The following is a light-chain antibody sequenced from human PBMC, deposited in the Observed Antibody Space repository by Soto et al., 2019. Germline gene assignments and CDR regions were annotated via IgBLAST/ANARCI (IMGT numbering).Light chain of an antibody. Sequence: QSALTQPPSVSGSPGQSVTISCTGTSSDVGNYNRVSWYQQPPGTAPKLMIYEVSNRPSGVPDRFSGSQSGNTASLTISGLQAEDDADYYCSSYKTSSTYVFGTGTKLTVL. V-gene: IGLV2-18*02. CDR1: SSDVGNYNR. CDR3: SSYKTSSTYV. CDR2: EVS. J-gene: IGLJ1*01.